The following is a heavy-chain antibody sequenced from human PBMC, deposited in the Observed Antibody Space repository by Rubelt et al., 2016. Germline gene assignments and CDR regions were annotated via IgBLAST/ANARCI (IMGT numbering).Heavy chain of an antibody. CDR2: MNPNSGNT. Sequence: GQLVQSGAEVKEPGASVKVSCKASGYTFTSYAMNWVRQATGQGLEWMGWMNPNSGNTGYAQKFQGRVTMTRNTSISTAYMELSSLRSEDTAVYYCARGPTKRFLEWLNRRMDFDYWGQGTLVTVSS. CDR1: GYTFTSYA. CDR3: ARGPTKRFLEWLNRRMDFDY. D-gene: IGHD3-3*01. V-gene: IGHV1-8*01. J-gene: IGHJ4*02.